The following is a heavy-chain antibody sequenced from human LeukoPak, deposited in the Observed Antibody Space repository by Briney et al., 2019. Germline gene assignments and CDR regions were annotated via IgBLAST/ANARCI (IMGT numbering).Heavy chain of an antibody. D-gene: IGHD3-10*01. CDR2: ISYDGSNK. CDR1: GFIFSSYA. V-gene: IGHV3-30-3*01. J-gene: IGHJ4*02. Sequence: PGGSLRLSCAASGFIFSSYAMHWVRQAPGKGLEWVAVISYDGSNKYYADSVKGRFTISRDNSKNTLYLQMNSLRAEDTAVYYCARDRLWFGELEGAPSDYWGQGTLVTVSS. CDR3: ARDRLWFGELEGAPSDY.